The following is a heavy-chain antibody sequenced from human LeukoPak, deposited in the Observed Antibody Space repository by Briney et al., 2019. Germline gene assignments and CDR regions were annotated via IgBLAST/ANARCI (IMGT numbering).Heavy chain of an antibody. CDR1: GFTFSGYE. D-gene: IGHD5-18*01. CDR2: ISWNSDSI. V-gene: IGHV3-21*01. J-gene: IGHJ6*02. Sequence: GGSLRLSCAASGFTFSGYEMNWVRQAPGKGLEWVSSISWNSDSISYAASVKGRYTISRDNADNSVYLQMNSLRAEDTAVYFCARWYSFGYSYYFYGMDVWGQGTTVTVSS. CDR3: ARWYSFGYSYYFYGMDV.